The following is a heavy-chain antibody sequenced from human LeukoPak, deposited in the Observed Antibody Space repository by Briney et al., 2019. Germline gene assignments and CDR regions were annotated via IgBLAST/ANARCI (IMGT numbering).Heavy chain of an antibody. Sequence: GRSLRLSCAASGFTFSSYAMHWVRQAPGKGLEWVAVISYDGSNKYYADSVKGRFTISRDNAKNSLYLQMNSLRAEDTAVYYCARDPSYYGSGSALDYWGQGTLVTVSS. CDR2: ISYDGSNK. CDR1: GFTFSSYA. J-gene: IGHJ4*02. D-gene: IGHD3-10*01. CDR3: ARDPSYYGSGSALDY. V-gene: IGHV3-30-3*01.